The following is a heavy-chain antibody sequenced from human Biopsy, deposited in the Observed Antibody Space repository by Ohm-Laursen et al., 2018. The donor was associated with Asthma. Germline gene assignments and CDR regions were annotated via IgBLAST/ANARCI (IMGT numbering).Heavy chain of an antibody. CDR2: ISYDGSNK. Sequence: SLRLSCAASGFTFSSYGMHWVRQAPGKGLEWVAVISYDGSNKYYADSVKGRLTISRDNSKNTLYLQMNSLRGDDTAVYYCARDMNRDGWYFDYWGQGTLVTVSS. D-gene: IGHD5-24*01. CDR1: GFTFSSYG. J-gene: IGHJ4*02. CDR3: ARDMNRDGWYFDY. V-gene: IGHV3-30*03.